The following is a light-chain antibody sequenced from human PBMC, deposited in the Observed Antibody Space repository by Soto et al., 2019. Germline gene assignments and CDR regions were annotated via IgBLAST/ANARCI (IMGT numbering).Light chain of an antibody. CDR2: GAT. J-gene: IGKJ1*01. CDR3: QQWIRWT. Sequence: EIVMTQSPATLSVSPGDRVTLSCRASQSVGSNLAWYQQKPGQAPRLLIYGATTRATGVPARFSGSGSETEFTLTISSRQSEDFAIYYCQQWIRWTFGQGTRLELK. V-gene: IGKV3-15*01. CDR1: QSVGSN.